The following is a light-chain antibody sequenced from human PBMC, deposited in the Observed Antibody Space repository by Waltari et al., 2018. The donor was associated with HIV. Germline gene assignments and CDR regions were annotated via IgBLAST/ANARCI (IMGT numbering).Light chain of an antibody. J-gene: IGLJ1*01. CDR2: DVT. V-gene: IGLV2-11*01. Sequence: QSALTQPRSVSGSPGQAVTVSCTEASSDVGGYDSVSWYQQHPGKAPKLIIYDVTKRPSGVPVRFSGSRSGDTASLTISGLQADDEADYYCCSHAGSYSYVFGAGTRVIVL. CDR1: SSDVGGYDS. CDR3: CSHAGSYSYV.